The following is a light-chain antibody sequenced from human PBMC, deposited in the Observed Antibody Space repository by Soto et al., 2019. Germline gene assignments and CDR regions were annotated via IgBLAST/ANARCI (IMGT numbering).Light chain of an antibody. J-gene: IGKJ4*01. CDR2: GAF. CDR1: QSVSYN. CDR3: QQYKNWPPLT. V-gene: IGKV3-15*01. Sequence: EIVMTQPPATVSVSPGETATLSCRASQSVSYNLAWYQQKPGQGLRLLIYGAFTRATGIPARVSGSGSGTEFTLTIISLQSEDFAGYYCQQYKNWPPLTFGGGTKVAIK.